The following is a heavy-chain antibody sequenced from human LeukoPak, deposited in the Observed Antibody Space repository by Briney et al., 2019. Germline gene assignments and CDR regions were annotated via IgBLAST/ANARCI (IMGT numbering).Heavy chain of an antibody. CDR1: GGSISSHYY. D-gene: IGHD3-10*01. CDR2: IYYSGST. Sequence: KTSETLSLTCTVSGGSISSHYYWIWIRQPPGKGLEWIGSIYYSGSTYYNPSLKSRVTISVDTSKNQFSLKLSSVTAADTAVYYCARGFYYGSGSYRNYFDYWGQGTLVTVS. J-gene: IGHJ4*02. CDR3: ARGFYYGSGSYRNYFDY. V-gene: IGHV4-39*01.